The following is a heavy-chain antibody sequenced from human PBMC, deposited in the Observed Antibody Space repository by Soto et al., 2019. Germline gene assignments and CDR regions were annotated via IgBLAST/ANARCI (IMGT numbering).Heavy chain of an antibody. D-gene: IGHD2-15*01. J-gene: IGHJ4*03. CDR2: INPSGGST. CDR1: GYTFTSYY. CDR3: ARVALLGYCSGGSCYSDY. Sequence: GASVKVSCKASGYTFTSYYMHWVRQAPGQGLEWMGIINPSGGSTSYAQKSQGRVTMTRDTSTSTVYMELSSLRSEDMAVYYCARVALLGYCSGGSCYSDYWRQGTLVTVSS. V-gene: IGHV1-46*01.